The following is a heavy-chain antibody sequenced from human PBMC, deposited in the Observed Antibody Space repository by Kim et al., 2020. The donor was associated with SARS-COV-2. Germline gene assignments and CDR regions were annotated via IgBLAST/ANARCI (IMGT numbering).Heavy chain of an antibody. Sequence: ASVKVSCKASGFSWMKHDFHWVRQAPGQRLEWMGWINTINDNRKYSEKFQGRLTIARDTSASTFYMELSSLRPDDTALYFCVRTDYGSGHYYNPRYYMDVWGKGTTVTVSS. D-gene: IGHD3-10*01. CDR2: INTINDNR. V-gene: IGHV1-3*04. CDR3: VRTDYGSGHYYNPRYYMDV. J-gene: IGHJ6*04. CDR1: GFSWMKHD.